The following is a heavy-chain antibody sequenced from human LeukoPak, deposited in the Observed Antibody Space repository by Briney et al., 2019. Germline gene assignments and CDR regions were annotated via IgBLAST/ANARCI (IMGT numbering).Heavy chain of an antibody. CDR3: AKGFGELSYYFDY. V-gene: IGHV3-33*06. J-gene: IGHJ4*02. D-gene: IGHD3-10*01. Sequence: PGKSLRLSCAASGFTFSSYGMHWVRQAPGKGLELVAVIWYDGSNKYYADSVKGRFTISRDNSKNTLYLQMNSLRAEDTAVYYCAKGFGELSYYFDYWGQGTRVTVSS. CDR1: GFTFSSYG. CDR2: IWYDGSNK.